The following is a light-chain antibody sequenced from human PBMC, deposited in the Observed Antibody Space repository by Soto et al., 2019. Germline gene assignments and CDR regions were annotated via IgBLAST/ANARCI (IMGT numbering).Light chain of an antibody. CDR2: DAS. CDR1: QSVSNN. J-gene: IGKJ1*01. CDR3: QPYNNWPPWT. Sequence: ILMTQSPATLSVSPGERATLSCRASQSVSNNLAWYQQKPGQAPRLLIYDASTRATGIPARFSGSGSGTELTLTISGLPSEDFAVYYCQPYNNWPPWTFGQGNKVEIK. V-gene: IGKV3-15*01.